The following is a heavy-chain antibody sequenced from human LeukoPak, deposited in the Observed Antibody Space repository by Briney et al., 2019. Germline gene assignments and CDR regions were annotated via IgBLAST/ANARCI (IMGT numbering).Heavy chain of an antibody. D-gene: IGHD3-10*01. J-gene: IGHJ4*02. CDR3: ALYDGSGSY. Sequence: KTGGSLRLSCAASGFTFSTYGMYWVRQAPGKGLEWVSAISGSGGSTYYADSVKGRFTISRDNSKNTLYLQMNSLRAEDTAVYYCALYDGSGSYWGQGTLVTVSS. CDR2: ISGSGGST. V-gene: IGHV3-23*01. CDR1: GFTFSTYG.